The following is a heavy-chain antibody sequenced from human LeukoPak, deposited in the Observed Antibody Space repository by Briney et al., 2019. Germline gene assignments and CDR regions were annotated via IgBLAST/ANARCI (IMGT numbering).Heavy chain of an antibody. V-gene: IGHV3-73*01. CDR2: IRSKAGNYAT. CDR1: GFTFSDSA. J-gene: IGHJ4*02. D-gene: IGHD4-17*01. Sequence: QPGGSLKLSCAASGFTFSDSAMHWVRQASGKGLEWVGRIRSKAGNYATEYTASVKGRFTISRDDSKKTAYLQMNSLKTEDTAVYYCTGGTTVTTLDYWGQGTLVTAYS. CDR3: TGGTTVTTLDY.